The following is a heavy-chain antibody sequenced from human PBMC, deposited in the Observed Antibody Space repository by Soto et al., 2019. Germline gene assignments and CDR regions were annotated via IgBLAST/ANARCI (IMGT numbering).Heavy chain of an antibody. CDR2: IWYDGSDK. J-gene: IGHJ6*03. CDR3: ARDSGGDYHNYYMDV. CDR1: GFTFSNYA. Sequence: QMQLVESGGGAVQPGTSLRLSCAASGFTFSNYAMHWVRQAPGKGLEWGTIIWYDGSDKNYGDSVKGRFTISRDNSKNTLYLQMNSLRVEDTAVYYCARDSGGDYHNYYMDVWGKGTTVTVSS. D-gene: IGHD4-17*01. V-gene: IGHV3-33*01.